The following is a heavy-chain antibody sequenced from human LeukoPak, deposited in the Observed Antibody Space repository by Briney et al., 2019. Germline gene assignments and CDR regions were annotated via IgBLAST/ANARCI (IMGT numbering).Heavy chain of an antibody. J-gene: IGHJ5*02. Sequence: GSLRLSCAASGFAFKLYWMDWVRPVPGKAPVWVSRINDDGSDTRYADSVKGRFTISRDDATNMVFLQMNSLRPEDTAIYYCIRGGPSTWSWGQGTLVTVSS. CDR2: INDDGSDT. CDR1: GFAFKLYW. V-gene: IGHV3-74*01. D-gene: IGHD2-15*01. CDR3: IRGGPSTWS.